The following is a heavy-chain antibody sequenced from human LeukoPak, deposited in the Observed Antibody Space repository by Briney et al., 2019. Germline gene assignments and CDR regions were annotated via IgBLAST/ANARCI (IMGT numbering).Heavy chain of an antibody. CDR3: AKGQELDDGVFDS. CDR2: IRSNGDTT. CDR1: GFTFSSIS. J-gene: IGHJ4*02. D-gene: IGHD1-1*01. Sequence: GGSLRLSCAASGFTFSSISMTWVRQAPGKGLEWVSSIRSNGDTTYNADSVKGRFTISRDNSKNTLYLQMNSLRVEDTAIYYCAKGQELDDGVFDSWGQGTLVTVSS. V-gene: IGHV3-23*01.